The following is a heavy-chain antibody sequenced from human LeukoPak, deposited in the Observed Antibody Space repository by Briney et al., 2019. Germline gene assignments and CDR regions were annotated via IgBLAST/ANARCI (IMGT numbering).Heavy chain of an antibody. CDR1: GFTFSYYG. Sequence: GGSLRLSCAASGFTFSYYGFHWVRQAPGKGLEWVAFIRYDGNDKFYAESVKGRFTISRDTSRNTLYLEMNSLRAEDKAVYYCARRNHYESKESDYWGQGTLVTVSS. V-gene: IGHV3-30*02. CDR3: ARRNHYESKESDY. D-gene: IGHD3-22*01. CDR2: IRYDGNDK. J-gene: IGHJ4*02.